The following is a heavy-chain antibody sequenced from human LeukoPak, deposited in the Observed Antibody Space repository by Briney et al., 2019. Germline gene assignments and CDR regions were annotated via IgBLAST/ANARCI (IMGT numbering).Heavy chain of an antibody. D-gene: IGHD5-24*01. CDR2: IVVGSGNT. CDR3: AAGRDGYNPAAFDY. J-gene: IGHJ4*02. V-gene: IGHV1-58*01. Sequence: SVKVSCKASGFTFTSSAVQWVRQARGQRLEWIGWIVVGSGNTNYAQKFQERVTITRYMSTSTAYMELSSLRSEDTAVYYCAAGRDGYNPAAFDYWGQGTLVTVSS. CDR1: GFTFTSSA.